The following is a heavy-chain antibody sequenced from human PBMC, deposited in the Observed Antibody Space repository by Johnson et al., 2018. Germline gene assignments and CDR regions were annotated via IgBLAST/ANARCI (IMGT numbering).Heavy chain of an antibody. CDR1: GYTFRSYW. V-gene: IGHV3-74*01. J-gene: IGHJ6*02. CDR2: IHSDGSST. Sequence: VQLLESGGGLVQPGGSLRLSCAASGYTFRSYWMHWVRQAPGKGLVWVSRIHSDGSSTSYAASVKGRFTISRDNAKNTLYLQMNSLRAEDTAVYYCARDKATYYYYYGMDVWGQGTTVTVSS. D-gene: IGHD5-12*01. CDR3: ARDKATYYYYYGMDV.